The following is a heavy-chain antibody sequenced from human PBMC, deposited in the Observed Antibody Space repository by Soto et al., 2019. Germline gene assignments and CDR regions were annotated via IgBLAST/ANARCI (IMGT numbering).Heavy chain of an antibody. V-gene: IGHV1-2*04. J-gene: IGHJ6*04. CDR2: INPNSGGT. D-gene: IGHD4-4*01. Sequence: ASVKVSCKASGYTFTGYYMHWVRQAPGQGLEWMGWINPNSGGTNYAQKFQGWVTMTRDTSISTAYMELSRLSSDDTAVYYCARWLTTVTTRPPRNYYYGMDVWGKGTTVTVSS. CDR3: ARWLTTVTTRPPRNYYYGMDV. CDR1: GYTFTGYY.